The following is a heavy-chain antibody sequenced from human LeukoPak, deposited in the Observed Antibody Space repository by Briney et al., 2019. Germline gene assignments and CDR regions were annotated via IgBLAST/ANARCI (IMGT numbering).Heavy chain of an antibody. CDR1: GGSISSSSNY. CDR2: GYYSGTA. J-gene: IGHJ6*02. Sequence: SETLSLTCTVSGGSISSSSNYWGWIRLPPGKGLEWIGSGYYSGTANYTPSLKSRVTISVDTSKNQFSLKLSSVTAADTAVYYRARVQLERRLLGFYGMDVWGQGTTVTVSS. CDR3: ARVQLERRLLGFYGMDV. D-gene: IGHD1-1*01. V-gene: IGHV4-39*01.